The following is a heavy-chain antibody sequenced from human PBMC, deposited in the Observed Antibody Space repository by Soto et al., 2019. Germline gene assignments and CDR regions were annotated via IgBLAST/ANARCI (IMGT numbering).Heavy chain of an antibody. CDR1: GVTLSTCG. D-gene: IGHD2-15*01. CDR3: AKGQGGGIFDFEY. V-gene: IGHV3-23*01. CDR2: ISESGGAT. J-gene: IGHJ4*02. Sequence: PGGSLRLSCAASGVTLSTCGMNWVRQAPGKGLEWVSTISESGGATYYADSVKGRFTISKDNSKNTLYLQMSSLRAEDTALYYCAKGQGGGIFDFEYWGPGTLVTVSS.